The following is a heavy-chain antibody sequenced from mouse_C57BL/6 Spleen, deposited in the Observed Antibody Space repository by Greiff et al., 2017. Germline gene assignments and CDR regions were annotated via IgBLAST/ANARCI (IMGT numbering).Heavy chain of an antibody. V-gene: IGHV1-52*01. D-gene: IGHD2-1*01. CDR3: AREDGNCVPFAY. Sequence: VQLQQPGPELVRPGSSVKMSCKASGYSFTSYCMNWVKQRPIQGLEWIGNIDPSDGATHYNQKFKDKATLTVDKSSSTAYMQLSSLTSEASAVYYCAREDGNCVPFAYWGQGTLVTVSA. CDR1: GYSFTSYC. CDR2: IDPSDGAT. J-gene: IGHJ3*01.